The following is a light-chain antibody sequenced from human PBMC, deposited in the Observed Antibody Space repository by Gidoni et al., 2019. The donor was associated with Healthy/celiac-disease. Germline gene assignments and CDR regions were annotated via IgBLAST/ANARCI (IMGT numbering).Light chain of an antibody. J-gene: IGLJ1*01. CDR1: SSDVGSYNL. Sequence: QSALTQPASVSGSPGQSITISCTGTSSDVGSYNLVSWYQQHPGKAPKLMIYEGSKRPSGVSNRFSGSKSGNTASLTISGLQAEDEADYYCCSYAGSSGPFRVFGTGTKVTVL. CDR3: CSYAGSSGPFRV. V-gene: IGLV2-23*01. CDR2: EGS.